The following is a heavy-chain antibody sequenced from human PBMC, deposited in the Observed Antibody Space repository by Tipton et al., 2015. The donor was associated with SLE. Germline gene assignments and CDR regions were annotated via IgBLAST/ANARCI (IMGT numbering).Heavy chain of an antibody. V-gene: IGHV4-59*11. D-gene: IGHD2-2*02. CDR1: GGSISSHY. CDR3: ARDLYQDYSRHWYFDL. CDR2: VSYTGSV. Sequence: TLSLICTVSGGSISSHYWNWIRQPPGKGLEWVGYVSYTGSVKYNPSLKSRVTVSIDTSKNQFSLKLTSMTAADTAVYYCARDLYQDYSRHWYFDLWGRGTLVTVSS. J-gene: IGHJ2*01.